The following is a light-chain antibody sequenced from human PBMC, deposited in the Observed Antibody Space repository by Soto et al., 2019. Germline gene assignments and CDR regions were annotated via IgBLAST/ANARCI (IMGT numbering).Light chain of an antibody. Sequence: EIVLTQSPGTLSLFPGERATLSCRASQSVSDFLPWYQQKPGQAPRLLIYDAAKRAPGIPARFSGSGSGTGFTFTISSLEPEDSAVYYCQQRSNWPIFTFGPGTKV. CDR1: QSVSDF. CDR3: QQRSNWPIFT. J-gene: IGKJ3*01. CDR2: DAA. V-gene: IGKV3-11*01.